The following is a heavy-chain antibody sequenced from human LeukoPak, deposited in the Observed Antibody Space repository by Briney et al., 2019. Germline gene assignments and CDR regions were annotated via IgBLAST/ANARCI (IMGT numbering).Heavy chain of an antibody. CDR1: GGSISSSNW. J-gene: IGHJ5*02. CDR2: IYHSGST. Sequence: SSETLSLTCAVSGGSISSSNWWSWVRQPPGKGLEWIGEIYHSGSTNYNPSLKSRVTISVDTSKNQFSLKLSSVTAADTAVYYCARERVWRYCGGDSCGWFDPWGQGTLVTVSS. CDR3: ARERVWRYCGGDSCGWFDP. V-gene: IGHV4-4*02. D-gene: IGHD2-21*02.